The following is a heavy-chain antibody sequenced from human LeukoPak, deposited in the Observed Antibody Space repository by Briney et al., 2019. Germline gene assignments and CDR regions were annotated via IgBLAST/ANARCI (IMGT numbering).Heavy chain of an antibody. V-gene: IGHV1-69*01. CDR1: GGIFSRYA. Sequence: SVKVSFKASGGIFSRYAISWLRQAPGQGLEWMGGIIPIFGTANYAQKFQGRVTITADESTSTAYMELSSLRSEHTAVYYCARSDILTGYAFYVWGQGTMVTVYS. J-gene: IGHJ3*01. CDR3: ARSDILTGYAFYV. D-gene: IGHD3-9*01. CDR2: IIPIFGTA.